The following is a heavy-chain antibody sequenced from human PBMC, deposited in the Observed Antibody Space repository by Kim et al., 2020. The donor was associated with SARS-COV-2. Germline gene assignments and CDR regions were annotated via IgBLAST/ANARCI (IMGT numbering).Heavy chain of an antibody. CDR1: GFTFNNFG. CDR3: AKDKSFFIGTFGGEAGGTDV. Sequence: GGSLRLSCAASGFTFNNFGMHWVRQAPGKGLEYVALISYDGSKTYYADSLKGRFTISRDSSKNTLYLQMDSLRPEDTAVYFCAKDKSFFIGTFGGEAGGTDVWGQGTLVTVSS. D-gene: IGHD3-16*01. J-gene: IGHJ4*01. V-gene: IGHV3-30*18. CDR2: ISYDGSKT.